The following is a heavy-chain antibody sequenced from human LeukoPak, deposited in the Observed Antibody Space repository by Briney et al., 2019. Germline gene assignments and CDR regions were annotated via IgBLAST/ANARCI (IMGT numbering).Heavy chain of an antibody. J-gene: IGHJ3*02. CDR3: AREVPDGYQSSDAFDI. CDR1: GYTFTSYY. Sequence: RASVNVSCKASGYTFTSYYMHWVRQAPGQGLEWMGIINPSGGSTSYAQKFQGRVTMTRDTSTSTVYMELSSLRSEDTAVYYCAREVPDGYQSSDAFDIWGQGTMVTVSS. D-gene: IGHD5-24*01. CDR2: INPSGGST. V-gene: IGHV1-46*01.